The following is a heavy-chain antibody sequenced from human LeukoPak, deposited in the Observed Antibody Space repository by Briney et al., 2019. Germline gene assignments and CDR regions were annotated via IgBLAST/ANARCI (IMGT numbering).Heavy chain of an antibody. V-gene: IGHV3-9*01. D-gene: IGHD2-2*02. CDR3: AKSRRGGYCSSTSCYTFDY. Sequence: QPGGSLRLSCAASGFTFDDYAMHWVRQAPGKGLEWVSGISWNSGSIGYADSVKGRFTISRDNAKNSLYLQMNSLRAEDTAVYYCAKSRRGGYCSSTSCYTFDYWGQGTLVTVSS. CDR1: GFTFDDYA. CDR2: ISWNSGSI. J-gene: IGHJ4*02.